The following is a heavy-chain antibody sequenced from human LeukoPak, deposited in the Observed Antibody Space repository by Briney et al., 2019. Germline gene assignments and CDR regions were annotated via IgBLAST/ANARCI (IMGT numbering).Heavy chain of an antibody. Sequence: KPSETLSLTCTVSGASLSSNYWSWIRQPAGKGLEWIGRIYTSGSTDYNPSLESRVTMSVDTSKNQFSLKLSSMTAADTAVYYCARLNIHNWFDPWGQGTLVTVSS. V-gene: IGHV4-4*07. CDR3: ARLNIHNWFDP. CDR1: GASLSSNY. CDR2: IYTSGST. D-gene: IGHD2/OR15-2a*01. J-gene: IGHJ5*02.